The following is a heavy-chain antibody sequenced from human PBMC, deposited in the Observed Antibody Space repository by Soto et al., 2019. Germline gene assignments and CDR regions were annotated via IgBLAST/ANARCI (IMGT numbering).Heavy chain of an antibody. CDR1: GFTFSSYA. V-gene: IGHV3-30-3*01. D-gene: IGHD6-19*01. CDR3: ARGSEQWLNNRAEYFQH. J-gene: IGHJ1*01. CDR2: ISYDGSNK. Sequence: QVQLVESGGGVVQPGRSLRLSCAASGFTFSSYAMHWVRQAPGKGLEWVAGISYDGSNKYYADSVKGRFTISRDNSKNSLYAQRSSQRADDTAVYYCARGSEQWLNNRAEYFQHWGQGTLVTVSS.